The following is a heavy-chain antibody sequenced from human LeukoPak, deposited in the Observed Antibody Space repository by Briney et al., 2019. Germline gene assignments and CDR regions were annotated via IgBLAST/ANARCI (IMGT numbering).Heavy chain of an antibody. CDR1: GGSISGSY. CDR3: ARGIESYGDYGY. J-gene: IGHJ4*02. V-gene: IGHV4-59*01. D-gene: IGHD4-17*01. Sequence: SETLSLTCTVSGGSISGSYWSWIRRPPGKGLEWIAYMYNSGSTNYNPSLKSRVTISIDTSKNQFSLKLSSLTAADTAIYYCARGIESYGDYGYWGQGILVTVSS. CDR2: MYNSGST.